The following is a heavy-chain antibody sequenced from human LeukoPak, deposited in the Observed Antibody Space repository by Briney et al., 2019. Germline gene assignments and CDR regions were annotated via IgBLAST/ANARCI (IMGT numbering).Heavy chain of an antibody. D-gene: IGHD6-19*01. CDR3: AREGRSSGWYAPPFYYYGMDV. CDR1: GFTFSSYA. V-gene: IGHV3-30-3*01. J-gene: IGHJ6*02. CDR2: ISYDGSNK. Sequence: PEGSLRLSCAASGFTFSSYAMHWVRQAPGKGLEWVAVISYDGSNKYYADSVKGRFTISRDNSKNTLYLQMNSLRAEDTAVYYCAREGRSSGWYAPPFYYYGMDVWGQGTTVTVSS.